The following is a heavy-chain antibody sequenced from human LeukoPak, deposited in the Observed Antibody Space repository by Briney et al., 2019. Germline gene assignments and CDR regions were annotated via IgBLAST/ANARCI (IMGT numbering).Heavy chain of an antibody. D-gene: IGHD2-2*01. CDR3: AREGPVVIPTTPSSSYYYYMDV. CDR2: IKQDGSEK. J-gene: IGHJ6*03. V-gene: IGHV3-7*01. CDR1: GFMFRNYW. Sequence: GGSLRLSCAASGFMFRNYWMSWVRQAPGKGLEWVANIKQDGSEKHYVDPVKGRFTISRDNAKNSLYQQMNSLRAEDTAVYYCAREGPVVIPTTPSSSYYYYMDVWGKGTTVTVSS.